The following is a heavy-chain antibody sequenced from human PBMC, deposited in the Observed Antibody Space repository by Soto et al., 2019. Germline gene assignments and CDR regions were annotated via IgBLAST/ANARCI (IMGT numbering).Heavy chain of an antibody. CDR3: TTERNYEYDSSSHDH. D-gene: IGHD3-22*01. Sequence: GGSLRLSCAGSGFTFSNAWMHWVRQAPGKGLEWVGRIKSKTDGGTTDYAAPVKGRFTISRDDPKSTMFLQMNSLRTEDTAVYHCTTERNYEYDSSSHDHWGQGIVVTVSS. J-gene: IGHJ4*02. CDR2: IKSKTDGGTT. CDR1: GFTFSNAW. V-gene: IGHV3-15*07.